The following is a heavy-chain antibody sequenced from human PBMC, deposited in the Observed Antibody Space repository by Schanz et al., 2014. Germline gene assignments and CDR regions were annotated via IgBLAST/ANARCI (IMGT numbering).Heavy chain of an antibody. J-gene: IGHJ4*02. CDR2: IRYDGRNK. CDR1: GFTFISYD. D-gene: IGHD2-15*01. V-gene: IGHV3-33*01. Sequence: QAQLVESGGGVVQPGRSLRLSCVASGFTFISYDIHWVRQAPGKGLEWVAVIRYDGRNKNFVESVKGRFTISRDNSNNTVYLQMNALRAEDTAVDYCAREDCSATSCYFRDWGQGTLVTVSS. CDR3: AREDCSATSCYFRD.